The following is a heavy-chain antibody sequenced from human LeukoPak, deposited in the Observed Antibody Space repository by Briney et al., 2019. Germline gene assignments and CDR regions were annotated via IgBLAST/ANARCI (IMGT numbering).Heavy chain of an antibody. D-gene: IGHD5-24*01. V-gene: IGHV3-30-3*01. Sequence: GGSLRLSCAASGFTFSSYAMHWVRQAPGKGLEWVAVISYDGSNKYYADSVKGRFTISRDNSKNTLYLQMNSLRAEDTAVYYCASKYRDGFDYWGQGTLVTVSS. CDR2: ISYDGSNK. CDR1: GFTFSSYA. J-gene: IGHJ4*02. CDR3: ASKYRDGFDY.